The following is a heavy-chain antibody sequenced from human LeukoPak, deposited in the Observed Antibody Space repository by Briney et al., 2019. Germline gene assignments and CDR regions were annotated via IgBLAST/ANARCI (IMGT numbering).Heavy chain of an antibody. V-gene: IGHV1-2*02. CDR3: AKKVRGPSHPLDF. J-gene: IGHJ4*02. CDR2: INPDKRDT. D-gene: IGHD4/OR15-4a*01. Sequence: ASVKVSCKASGYTFTGYAIHWVRQAPGQGLEWMGWINPDKRDTGYAHKFQGRVTMTSDTSISTAYMELSSLRSDDTAVYYCAKKVRGPSHPLDFWGQGTLVTVSS. CDR1: GYTFTGYA.